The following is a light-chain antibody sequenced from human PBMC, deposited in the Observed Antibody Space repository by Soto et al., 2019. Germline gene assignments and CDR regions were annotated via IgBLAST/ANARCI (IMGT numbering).Light chain of an antibody. Sequence: QAVVTQPPSVSGAPGQRVTVSCTGISSNIGAGYDVHWYQQLPGTAPKLLIYGNNNRPSGVPDRFSGSKSGTSASLAITGLQAEDEADYYCQSYESSLSVVFGGGTQLTVL. CDR1: SSNIGAGYD. V-gene: IGLV1-40*01. J-gene: IGLJ2*01. CDR3: QSYESSLSVV. CDR2: GNN.